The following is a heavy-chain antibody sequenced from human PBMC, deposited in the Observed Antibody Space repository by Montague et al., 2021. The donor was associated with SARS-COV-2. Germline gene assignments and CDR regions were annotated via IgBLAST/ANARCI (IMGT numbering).Heavy chain of an antibody. CDR2: ILYTGST. V-gene: IGHV4-59*01. CDR3: ATGRAGHSHAYYYGMDV. J-gene: IGHJ6*02. D-gene: IGHD2-15*01. Sequence: SETLSLTCTVSGGSISSYYWSWIRQPPGKGLEWIGYILYTGSTNYNPSLMSRVTISVDTSKNQLSLKLSSVTTADTAVYYCATGRAGHSHAYYYGMDVGGQGTTVTVSS. CDR1: GGSISSYY.